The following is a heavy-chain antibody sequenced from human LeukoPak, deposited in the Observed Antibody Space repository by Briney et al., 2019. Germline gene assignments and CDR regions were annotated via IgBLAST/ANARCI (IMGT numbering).Heavy chain of an antibody. CDR3: ASGVGATSPSDY. Sequence: GGSLRLSCAASGFTFSSYAMHWVRQAPGKGLEYVSAISSNGGSTYYANSVKGRFTISRDNSKNTLYLQMGSLRAEDMAVYYCASGVGATSPSDYWGQGTLVTVSS. D-gene: IGHD1-26*01. J-gene: IGHJ4*02. CDR1: GFTFSSYA. CDR2: ISSNGGST. V-gene: IGHV3-64*01.